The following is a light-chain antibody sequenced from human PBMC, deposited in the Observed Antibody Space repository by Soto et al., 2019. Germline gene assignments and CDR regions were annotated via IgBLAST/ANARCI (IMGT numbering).Light chain of an antibody. CDR2: DVT. Sequence: QSALTQPRSVSGSPGQSVTISCTETSGDVGSYNSVSWYQHHPGKAPKLMIYDVTKRPSGVPDRFSGSKSGNTASLTISGLQAEDEADYYCCSYAGSYTFDVVFGGGTKLTVL. CDR1: SGDVGSYNS. J-gene: IGLJ2*01. V-gene: IGLV2-11*01. CDR3: CSYAGSYTFDVV.